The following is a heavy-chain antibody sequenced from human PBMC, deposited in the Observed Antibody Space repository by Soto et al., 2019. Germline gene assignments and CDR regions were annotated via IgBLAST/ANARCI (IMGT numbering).Heavy chain of an antibody. CDR3: ARDLCANGCVAFDI. J-gene: IGHJ3*02. D-gene: IGHD2-21*01. CDR1: GGSISSYY. Sequence: SETLSLTCTVSGGSISSYYWSWIRQPPGKGLEWIGYIYYSGSTYYNPSLKSRFTISVDTSKNQFSLTLSSVTAADMAVYYCARDLCANGCVAFDIWGQGTMVTVSS. V-gene: IGHV4-59*12. CDR2: IYYSGST.